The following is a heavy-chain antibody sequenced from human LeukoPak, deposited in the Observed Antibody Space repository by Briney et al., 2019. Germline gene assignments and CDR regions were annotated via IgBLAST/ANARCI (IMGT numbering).Heavy chain of an antibody. Sequence: SETLSLTCAVYGGTFSGYYWTWIRQSPGKGLEWIGEINHSGDADYNPSLKSRVTISVDTSKNQFSLKANSVTAADTAVYFCARGSFCGRIDCYRAYANWGRGTLVTVSS. CDR2: INHSGDA. D-gene: IGHD2-21*02. CDR1: GGTFSGYY. J-gene: IGHJ1*01. V-gene: IGHV4-34*01. CDR3: ARGSFCGRIDCYRAYAN.